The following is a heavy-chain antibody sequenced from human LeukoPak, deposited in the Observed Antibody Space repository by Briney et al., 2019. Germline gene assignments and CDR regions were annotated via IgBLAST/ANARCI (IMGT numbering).Heavy chain of an antibody. CDR2: MNPHSGNT. J-gene: IGHJ4*02. CDR1: GYTFTSYD. V-gene: IGHV1-8*01. D-gene: IGHD3-10*01. CDR3: ARVGPGSGSYSWVF. Sequence: ASVKVACKVYGYTFTSYDINWVRQATGHGLEWMGWMNPHSGNTGYAQKFQGRVTMHSHTSIRTPYMELSSLRAGDTAVYYCARVGPGSGSYSWVFWGQETLVTVPS.